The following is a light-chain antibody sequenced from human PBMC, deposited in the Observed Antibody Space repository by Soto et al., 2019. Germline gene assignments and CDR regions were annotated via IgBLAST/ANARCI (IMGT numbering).Light chain of an antibody. CDR3: QQYYITPWT. V-gene: IGKV4-1*01. J-gene: IGKJ1*01. CDR2: WAS. CDR1: HSVLYSSNNKNY. Sequence: DMVLTQCADSLGVSMGKRNTINWKCRHSVLYSSNNKNYLSWYQRKPGQPPTLLIYWASIRESGVPDRFSGSGSGTDFTLTISSLQAEDVAVYYCQQYYITPWTFGQGTKVDI.